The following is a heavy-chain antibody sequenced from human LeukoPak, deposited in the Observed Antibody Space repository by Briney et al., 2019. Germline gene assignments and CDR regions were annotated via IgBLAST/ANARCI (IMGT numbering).Heavy chain of an antibody. V-gene: IGHV3-23*01. Sequence: GGALRLSYAASGFTFSSYSMSGVREAPAKGLEWVSAIRGIGGSTYYADSVKGRLTISRDNSKDTLYLPMNSQISEHTAVYYCADRTVWTAFYYWGQGTLVTVSS. J-gene: IGHJ4*02. D-gene: IGHD3/OR15-3a*01. CDR2: IRGIGGST. CDR3: ADRTVWTAFYY. CDR1: GFTFSSYS.